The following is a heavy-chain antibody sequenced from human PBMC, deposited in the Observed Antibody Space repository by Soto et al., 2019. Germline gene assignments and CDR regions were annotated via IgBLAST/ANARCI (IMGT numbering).Heavy chain of an antibody. J-gene: IGHJ4*02. CDR1: GDTFNRYT. CDR3: APHTLDTGMPSGY. V-gene: IGHV1-69*02. CDR2: ISPNFGIA. D-gene: IGHD5-18*01. Sequence: SVKVSCKGSGDTFNRYTVTWVRQAPGQGLEWMGRISPNFGIASYAQNFQGRVTFTTDTSTSTAYMELRSLRSDDTAVYYCAPHTLDTGMPSGYWGQGTLVTVSS.